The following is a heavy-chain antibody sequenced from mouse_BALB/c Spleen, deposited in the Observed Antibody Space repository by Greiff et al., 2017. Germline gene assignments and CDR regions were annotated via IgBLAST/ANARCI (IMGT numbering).Heavy chain of an antibody. CDR3: ARGLRGGEDWYFDV. Sequence: VQLQQSGPELVKPGASVKMSCKASGYTFTSYVMHWVKQKPGQGLEWIGYINPYNDGTKYNEKFKGKATLTSDKSSSTAYMELSSLTSEDSAVYYCARGLRGGEDWYFDVWGAGTTVTVSS. V-gene: IGHV1-14*01. CDR1: GYTFTSYV. D-gene: IGHD1-1*01. J-gene: IGHJ1*01. CDR2: INPYNDGT.